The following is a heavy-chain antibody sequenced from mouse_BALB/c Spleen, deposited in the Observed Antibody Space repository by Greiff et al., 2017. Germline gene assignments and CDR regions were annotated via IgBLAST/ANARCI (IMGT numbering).Heavy chain of an antibody. V-gene: IGHV3-8*02. CDR1: GDSFTSGY. CDR3: ARGEYGNDWYFDD. Sequence: EVQLVESGPSLVKPSQTLSLTCSVSGDSFTSGYWNWVRKFPGNKLEYMGSISYSGSTSYNPSIISRISITRDTSKNQYYLQWNTVTTEDTATYYCARGEYGNDWYFDDWGAGTTVTVSA. D-gene: IGHD2-10*02. CDR2: ISYSGST. J-gene: IGHJ1*01.